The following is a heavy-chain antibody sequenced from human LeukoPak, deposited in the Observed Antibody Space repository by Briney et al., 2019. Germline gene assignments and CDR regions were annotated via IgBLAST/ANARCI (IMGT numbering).Heavy chain of an antibody. J-gene: IGHJ4*02. V-gene: IGHV5-10-1*01. D-gene: IGHD3-16*02. CDR3: VRLARYRIDY. CDR1: GYSFNNYR. CDR2: IDPTDSYT. Sequence: GESLKISCKGSGYSFNNYRISWVRQMPGKGLEWMGTIDPTDSYTKYSPSFQGHVTISLDKSISTAYLQWSGLRASDTAMYYCVRLARYRIDYWGQGALVTVSS.